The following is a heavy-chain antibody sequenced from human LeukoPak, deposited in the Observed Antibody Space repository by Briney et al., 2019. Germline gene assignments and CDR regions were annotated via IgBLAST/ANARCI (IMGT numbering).Heavy chain of an antibody. D-gene: IGHD6-19*01. J-gene: IGHJ3*02. Sequence: KGSGPTLVKPTQTLTLTCTFSGFSLSTSGVGVGWIRQPPGKAFEWVALIYWDDDKRYSPSLKNRLTITKDTSKNQVVLRMSDMDPVDTGTYYCVHSVALAGTDAFDMWGQGTLVTVSS. V-gene: IGHV2-5*02. CDR3: VHSVALAGTDAFDM. CDR2: IYWDDDK. CDR1: GFSLSTSGVG.